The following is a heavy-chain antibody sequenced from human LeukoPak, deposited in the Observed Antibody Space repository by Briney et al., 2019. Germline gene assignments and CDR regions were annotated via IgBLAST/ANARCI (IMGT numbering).Heavy chain of an antibody. D-gene: IGHD5-18*01. CDR1: GSTVSSNY. J-gene: IGHJ6*03. CDR3: TRGGAARNYYYVDV. Sequence: PGGSLRLSCAASGSTVSSNYMSWVRQAPGKGLEWVSVIYSGGSTYYADSVKGRFTISRDNSKNTLYLQMNSLRAEDTAVYYCTRGGAARNYYYVDVWGKGTTVTVSS. CDR2: IYSGGST. V-gene: IGHV3-53*01.